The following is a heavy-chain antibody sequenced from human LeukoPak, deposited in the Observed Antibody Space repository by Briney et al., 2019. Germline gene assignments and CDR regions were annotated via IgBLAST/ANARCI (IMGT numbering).Heavy chain of an antibody. V-gene: IGHV3-53*01. CDR2: IYSGGST. D-gene: IGHD3-10*01. CDR1: GFTVSSNY. CDR3: ARSPLWFGENYFDY. Sequence: GGSLRLSCAASGFTVSSNYMSWVRQAPGKGPEWVSVIYSGGSTYYADSVKGRFTISRDNSKNTLYLQMNSLRAEDTAVYYCARSPLWFGENYFDYWGQGTLVTVSS. J-gene: IGHJ4*02.